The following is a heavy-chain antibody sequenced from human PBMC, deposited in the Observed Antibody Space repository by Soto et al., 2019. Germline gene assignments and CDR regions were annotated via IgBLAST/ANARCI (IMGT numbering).Heavy chain of an antibody. CDR3: ARVSGDPTLKIAARAGKYDY. J-gene: IGHJ4*02. D-gene: IGHD6-6*01. CDR2: ISYSGNT. V-gene: IGHV4-59*13. Sequence: SETLSLTCTVSGDSISSYYWSWVRQPPGKGLEWIGYISYSGNTNYNPSLKSRVTISVDTSKNHFSLKLSSVTAADTAVYYCARVSGDPTLKIAARAGKYDYWGQGTLVTVSS. CDR1: GDSISSYY.